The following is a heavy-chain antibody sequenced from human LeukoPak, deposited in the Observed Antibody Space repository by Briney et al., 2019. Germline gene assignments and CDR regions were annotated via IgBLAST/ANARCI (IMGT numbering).Heavy chain of an antibody. CDR2: ISGSGGST. V-gene: IGHV3-23*01. CDR3: AKDCGDHVIGLLDY. D-gene: IGHD4-17*01. CDR1: GFTFSSYA. J-gene: IGHJ4*02. Sequence: PGGSLRLSCAASGFTFSSYAMSWVRQAPGKGLEWVSAISGSGGSTYYADSVKGRFTISRDNSKNTLYLQMNSLRAEDTAVYYCAKDCGDHVIGLLDYWGQGTLVTVSS.